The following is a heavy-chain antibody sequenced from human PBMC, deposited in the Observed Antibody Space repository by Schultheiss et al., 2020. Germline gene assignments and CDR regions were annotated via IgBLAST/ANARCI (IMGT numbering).Heavy chain of an antibody. Sequence: SETLSLTCTVSGGSISSSSYYWGWIRQPPGKGLEWIGSIYYSGSTYYNPSLKSRVTISVDTSKNQFSLKLSSVTAADTAVYYCVRHRAVAGTHYWGQGTLVTVSS. CDR2: IYYSGST. D-gene: IGHD6-19*01. V-gene: IGHV4-39*01. CDR3: VRHRAVAGTHY. CDR1: GGSISSSSYY. J-gene: IGHJ4*02.